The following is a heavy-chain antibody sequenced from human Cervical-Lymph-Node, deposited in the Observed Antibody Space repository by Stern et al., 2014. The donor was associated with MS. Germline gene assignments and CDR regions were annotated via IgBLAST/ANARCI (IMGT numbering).Heavy chain of an antibody. CDR2: LGWNSEGR. CDR1: GFKFDDFA. V-gene: IGHV3-9*01. J-gene: IGHJ5*02. D-gene: IGHD3-16*01. Sequence: EVQLVESGGGMVQPGRSLRLSCEASGFKFDDFAMHWVRQAPGKGLEWVSGLGWNSEGRGYADSVQGRFTISRDNAKSSLYLQMNSLTAEDTALYYCAKADDYAAGIDACGQGTLVVVSS. CDR3: AKADDYAAGIDA.